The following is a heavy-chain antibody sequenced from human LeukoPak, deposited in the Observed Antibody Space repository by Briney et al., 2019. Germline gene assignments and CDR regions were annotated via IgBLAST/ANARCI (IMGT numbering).Heavy chain of an antibody. CDR2: INPNSGGT. Sequence: ASVKVSCTASGYTFTGYYMHWVRQAPGQGLEWMGWINPNSGGTNYAQKFKGRVTMTRDTSISTAYMELSRLRSDDTAVYYCARAPKATPGHFDYWGQGTLVTVSS. CDR3: ARAPKATPGHFDY. J-gene: IGHJ4*02. CDR1: GYTFTGYY. V-gene: IGHV1-2*02.